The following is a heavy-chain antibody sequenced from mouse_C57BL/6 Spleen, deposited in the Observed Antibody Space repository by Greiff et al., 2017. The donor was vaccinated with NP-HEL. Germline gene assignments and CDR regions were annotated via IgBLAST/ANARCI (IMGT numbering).Heavy chain of an antibody. CDR2: IDPNSGGT. CDR3: AKDGNSLSYWYFDV. D-gene: IGHD2-1*01. V-gene: IGHV1-72*01. J-gene: IGHJ1*03. CDR1: GYTFTSYW. Sequence: QVQLQQPGAELVKPGASVKLSCKASGYTFTSYWMHWVKQRPGRGLEWIGRIDPNSGGTKYNEKFKSKATLTVDKPSSTAYMQLSSLTSEHSAVYYCAKDGNSLSYWYFDVWGTGTTVTVSS.